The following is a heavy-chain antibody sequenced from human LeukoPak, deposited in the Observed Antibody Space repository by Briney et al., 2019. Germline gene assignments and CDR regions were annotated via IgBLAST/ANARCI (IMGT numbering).Heavy chain of an antibody. CDR3: ARATVTTDAFDI. V-gene: IGHV1-2*02. CDR1: GYTFTGYY. J-gene: IGHJ3*02. Sequence: ASVKVSCKASGYTFTGYYMHWVRQAPGQGLEWMGWINPNSGGTNYAQKFQGRVTMTRDTSISTAYMELSSLRSEDTAVYYCARATVTTDAFDIWGQGTMVTVSS. CDR2: INPNSGGT. D-gene: IGHD4-17*01.